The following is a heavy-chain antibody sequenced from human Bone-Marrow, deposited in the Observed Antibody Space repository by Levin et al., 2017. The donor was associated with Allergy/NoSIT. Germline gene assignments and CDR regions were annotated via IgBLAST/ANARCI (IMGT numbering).Heavy chain of an antibody. D-gene: IGHD3-16*01. V-gene: IGHV1-69*06. CDR1: GGTFSSYG. J-gene: IGHJ6*03. CDR2: INFIFGTP. Sequence: ASVKVSCKASGGTFSSYGISWVRQAPGQGLEWMGGINFIFGTPTYAQKFQGRVTITADKSTSTAYMELSSLRFEDTAVYYCAREAVGEIYNYYMEVWGKGTTVTVSS. CDR3: AREAVGEIYNYYMEV.